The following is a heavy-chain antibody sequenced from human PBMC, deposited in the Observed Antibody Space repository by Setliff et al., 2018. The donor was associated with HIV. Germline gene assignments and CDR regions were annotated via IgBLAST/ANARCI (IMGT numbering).Heavy chain of an antibody. Sequence: SETLSLTCTVSGGSISSSSYYWGWIRQPPGKGLEWIGNIFYSGSTYYNPSLKSRVTISVDTSKNQFSLKLSSVTAADTAVYYCATGWGNWFDPWGQGTLVTVSS. CDR3: ATGWGNWFDP. CDR1: GGSISSSSYY. J-gene: IGHJ5*02. V-gene: IGHV4-39*07. CDR2: IFYSGST. D-gene: IGHD6-19*01.